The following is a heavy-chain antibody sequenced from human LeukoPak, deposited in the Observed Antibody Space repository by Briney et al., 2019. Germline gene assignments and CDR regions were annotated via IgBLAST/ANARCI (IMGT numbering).Heavy chain of an antibody. CDR1: GASVTIDY. CDR3: TRHYDPDSSGDPDWFDP. V-gene: IGHV4-59*08. CDR2: ISNSGRT. D-gene: IGHD3-22*01. J-gene: IGHJ5*02. Sequence: SETLSLTCSVSGASVTIDYWSWIRQPPGKGLEWIGHISNSGRTTYRSSLKSRVTISLDTSRNQFSLKLTSVTAADTAIYYCTRHYDPDSSGDPDWFDPWGQGTLVTVSS.